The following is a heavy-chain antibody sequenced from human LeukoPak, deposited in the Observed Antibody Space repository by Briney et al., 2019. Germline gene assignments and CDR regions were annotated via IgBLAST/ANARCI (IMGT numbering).Heavy chain of an antibody. Sequence: PSETLSLTCAVPGYSISSGYYWGWIRQPPGKGLEWIGSIYHSGSTYYNPSLKSRVTISVDTSKNQFSLKLSSVTAADTAVYYCASYYSSGSFDYWGQGTLVTASS. V-gene: IGHV4-38-2*01. CDR2: IYHSGST. CDR3: ASYYSSGSFDY. J-gene: IGHJ4*02. CDR1: GYSISSGYY. D-gene: IGHD6-19*01.